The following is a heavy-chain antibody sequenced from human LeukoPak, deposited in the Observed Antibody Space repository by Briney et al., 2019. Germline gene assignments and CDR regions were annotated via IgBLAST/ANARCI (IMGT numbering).Heavy chain of an antibody. V-gene: IGHV2-5*02. CDR1: GFSLTSSGVA. Sequence: ESGPPLVKPTQTLTLTCSFSGFSLTSSGVAVGWIRQPPGKALEWLALIYWDDDKRYSPSLLSRLTISKDASKNQVFLTMTNTDPADTGTYYCAHRLTAALMDVWGKGTTVTVSS. CDR2: IYWDDDK. CDR3: AHRLTAALMDV. J-gene: IGHJ6*03. D-gene: IGHD6-13*01.